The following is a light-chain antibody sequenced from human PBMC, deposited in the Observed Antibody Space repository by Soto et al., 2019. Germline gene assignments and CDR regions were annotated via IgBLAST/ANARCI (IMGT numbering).Light chain of an antibody. CDR2: AAS. CDR3: QQLNSYPLT. V-gene: IGKV1-9*01. Sequence: DIQFTQSPSFLSPSVGDRVTITCLSSQGISSYLAWYQQKPVKAPKLLIYAASTLQSGVPSRFGGSGSGTEFTLTISSLQPEDFATYYCQQLNSYPLTFGGGTKVDIK. CDR1: QGISSY. J-gene: IGKJ4*01.